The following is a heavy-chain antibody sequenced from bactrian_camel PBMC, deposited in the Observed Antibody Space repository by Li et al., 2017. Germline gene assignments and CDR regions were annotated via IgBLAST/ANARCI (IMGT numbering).Heavy chain of an antibody. CDR1: GTGYRYRD. D-gene: IGHD6*01. J-gene: IGHJ4*01. V-gene: IGHV3S54*01. Sequence: HVQLVESGGDSVQAGGSLRLACGARGTGYRYRDMAWFRQAPGKEREGVAAIMSGTERTAYADFVKGRFTISHGKVKNAVYLEMSNSQPEDSAMYYCAEGRGSRGEHCYSLNYWDQGTQVTVS. CDR2: IMSGTERT. CDR3: AEGRGSRGEHCYSLNY.